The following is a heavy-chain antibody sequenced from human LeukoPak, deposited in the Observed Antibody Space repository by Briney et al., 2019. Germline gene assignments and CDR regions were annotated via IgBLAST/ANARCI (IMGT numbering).Heavy chain of an antibody. CDR2: ISYDGSNK. CDR3: ARANCSSTSCYIAIDF. V-gene: IGHV3-30-3*01. J-gene: IGHJ4*02. CDR1: GXTFSSYG. Sequence: PGGSLRLSCAASGXTFSSYGLNWVRQAPGKGLEWVAVISYDGSNKYYADSVKGRFTISRDNSKNTPYLQMNSLRAEDTAVYYCARANCSSTSCYIAIDFWGQGTLVTVSS. D-gene: IGHD2-2*01.